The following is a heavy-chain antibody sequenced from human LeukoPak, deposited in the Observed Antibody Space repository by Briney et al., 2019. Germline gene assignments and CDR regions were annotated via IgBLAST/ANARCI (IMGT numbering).Heavy chain of an antibody. CDR2: IDPGGSTI. Sequence: GRSLRLSCAASGFTFSSYAMHWVRQGPGKGPLWVARIDPGGSTITYADSVKGRFTISRDNAKNTLYLQMNSLRAEDTAVYYCAREVGATFNYFDYWGQGTLVTVSS. D-gene: IGHD1-26*01. CDR3: AREVGATFNYFDY. J-gene: IGHJ4*02. CDR1: GFTFSSYA. V-gene: IGHV3-74*01.